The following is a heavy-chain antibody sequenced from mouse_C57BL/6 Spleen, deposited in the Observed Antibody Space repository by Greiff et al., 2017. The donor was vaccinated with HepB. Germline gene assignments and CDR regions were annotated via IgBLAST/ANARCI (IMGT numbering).Heavy chain of an antibody. V-gene: IGHV1-82*01. CDR1: GYAFSSSW. J-gene: IGHJ2*01. Sequence: QVQLQQSGPELVKPGASVKISCKASGYAFSSSWMNWVKQRPGKGLEWIGRIYPGDGDTNYNGKFKGKATLTADKSSSTAYMQLSSLTSEDSAVYFGARGGYGSSYVDYWGQGTTLTVSS. D-gene: IGHD1-1*01. CDR3: ARGGYGSSYVDY. CDR2: IYPGDGDT.